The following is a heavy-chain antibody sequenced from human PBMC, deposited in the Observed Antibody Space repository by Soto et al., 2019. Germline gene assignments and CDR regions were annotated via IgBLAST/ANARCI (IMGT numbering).Heavy chain of an antibody. CDR2: IIVSGVST. V-gene: IGHV3-23*01. D-gene: IGHD3-3*01. CDR1: GFTFSSYA. CDR3: AKSMRDDFWSGPLYFDY. J-gene: IGHJ4*02. Sequence: PGGSLRLSCAASGFTFSSYAMSWVRQAPGKGLEWVSAIIVSGVSTYYADSVKGRFTISRDNSKNTLYLQMNSLRAEDTAVYYCAKSMRDDFWSGPLYFDYWGQGTLVTVSS.